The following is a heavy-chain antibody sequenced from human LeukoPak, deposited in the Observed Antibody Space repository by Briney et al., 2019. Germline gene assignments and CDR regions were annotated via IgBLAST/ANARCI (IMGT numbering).Heavy chain of an antibody. CDR2: ISGGGST. D-gene: IGHD6-19*01. J-gene: IGHJ4*02. V-gene: IGHV3-23*01. Sequence: GGSLRLSCAASGFTFSSYAMSWVRQAPGKGLELVSAISGGGSTYYADSVKGRFTISRDNSKNTLYLQMNSLRAEDTAVYYCARYSSGWYCLDYWGQGTLVTVSS. CDR3: ARYSSGWYCLDY. CDR1: GFTFSSYA.